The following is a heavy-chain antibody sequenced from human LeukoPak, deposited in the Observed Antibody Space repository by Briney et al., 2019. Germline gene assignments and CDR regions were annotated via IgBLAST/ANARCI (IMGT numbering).Heavy chain of an antibody. CDR2: IYYSGST. CDR1: GGSISSSSYY. V-gene: IGHV4-39*02. CDR3: ARDAHYDSSGYHYYYYYYMDV. D-gene: IGHD3-22*01. Sequence: TSETLSLTCTVSGGSISSSSYYWGWIRQPPGKGLEWIGIIYYSGSTYSNPSLKSRVTISVDTSKNQFSLKLSSVTAADTAVYYCARDAHYDSSGYHYYYYYYMDVWGKGTTVTISS. J-gene: IGHJ6*03.